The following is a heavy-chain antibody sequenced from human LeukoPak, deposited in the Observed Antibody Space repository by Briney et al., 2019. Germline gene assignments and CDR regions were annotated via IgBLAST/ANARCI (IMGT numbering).Heavy chain of an antibody. Sequence: GGSLRLSCAASGFTFKTYWMHWVRQAPGEGLVWVSHSNSDGSSTSYADSVRGRFTISRDNAKNTLYLQMNGLRAEDTAVYYCARDLKGPVNDVFDMWGQGTMVTVSS. CDR1: GFTFKTYW. V-gene: IGHV3-74*01. CDR2: SNSDGSST. J-gene: IGHJ3*02. D-gene: IGHD4-23*01. CDR3: ARDLKGPVNDVFDM.